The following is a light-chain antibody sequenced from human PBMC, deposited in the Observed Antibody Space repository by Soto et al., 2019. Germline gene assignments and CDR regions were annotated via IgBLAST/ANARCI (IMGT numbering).Light chain of an antibody. J-gene: IGKJ4*01. Sequence: DIQMTQSPSSLSASVGDRVTITCQASQDITNYLNLYQQKPGKAPKLLIYEASSLETGVPSRFSGGGSETHFTFTISSLQPEDFATYYCQQYVNLPLTFGGGTKVEVK. CDR3: QQYVNLPLT. CDR2: EAS. CDR1: QDITNY. V-gene: IGKV1-33*01.